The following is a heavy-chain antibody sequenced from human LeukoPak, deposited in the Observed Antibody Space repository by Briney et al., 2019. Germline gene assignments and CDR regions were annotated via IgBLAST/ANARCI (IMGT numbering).Heavy chain of an antibody. J-gene: IGHJ4*02. CDR2: IYYSGST. V-gene: IGHV4-59*01. CDR1: GGAISSYY. D-gene: IGHD5-24*01. CDR3: ASDGRYNYPPRY. Sequence: PSETLSLTCTVSGGAISSYYWSWIRQPPGKGLEWIGYIYYSGSTNYNPSLKSRVTISVDTSKNQFSLKLSSVTAADTAVYYCASDGRYNYPPRYWGQGTLVTVSS.